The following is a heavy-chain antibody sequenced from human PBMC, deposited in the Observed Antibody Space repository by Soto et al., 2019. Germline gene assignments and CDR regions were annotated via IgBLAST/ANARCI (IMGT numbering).Heavy chain of an antibody. CDR1: GGSVSSGSYY. Sequence: ESLSLSCPVSGGSVSSGSYYWSWIRQPPGKGLEWIGYIYYSGSTNYNPSLKSRVTISVDTSKNQFSLKLSSVTAADTAVYYCARGRYSYGDNWFDPWGQGTLVTVYS. CDR3: ARGRYSYGDNWFDP. D-gene: IGHD5-18*01. V-gene: IGHV4-61*01. J-gene: IGHJ5*02. CDR2: IYYSGST.